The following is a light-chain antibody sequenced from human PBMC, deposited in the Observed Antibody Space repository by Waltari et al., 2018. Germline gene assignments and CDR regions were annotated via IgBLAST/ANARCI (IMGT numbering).Light chain of an antibody. CDR3: SSYTTSSTRVV. V-gene: IGLV2-14*01. J-gene: IGLJ2*01. Sequence: QSALTQHASVPGSPGQSITLSCTRPSSDAGVYNYVSWFQQHPGKAPNLLIYEVSYRPSGVSYRFSGSKSGNTASLTISGLQAEDEADYYCSSYTTSSTRVVFGGGTTVTVL. CDR1: SSDAGVYNY. CDR2: EVS.